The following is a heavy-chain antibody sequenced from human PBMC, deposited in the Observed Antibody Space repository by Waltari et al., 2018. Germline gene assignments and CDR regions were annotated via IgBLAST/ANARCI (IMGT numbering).Heavy chain of an antibody. CDR2: IRSKANRYAS. D-gene: IGHD3-3*01. Sequence: EVQLVQSGGGLVQPGGSLKLSCAASGFTFRVSDITWVRQASGTGLEWVGRIRSKANRYASAYSASVKGRFTISRDDSKNTAYLQMNSLKTEDTAVYYCTRRTDYDFWSGYYLDVWGQGTTVTVSS. J-gene: IGHJ6*02. CDR3: TRRTDYDFWSGYYLDV. V-gene: IGHV3-73*01. CDR1: GFTFRVSD.